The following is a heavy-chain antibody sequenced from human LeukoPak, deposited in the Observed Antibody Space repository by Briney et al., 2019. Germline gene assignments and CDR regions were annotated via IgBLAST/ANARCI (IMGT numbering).Heavy chain of an antibody. V-gene: IGHV3-30*02. D-gene: IGHD1-20*01. CDR1: GFTFRSLG. J-gene: IGHJ4*02. CDR2: VENDGTTK. Sequence: GGSLRLSCAASGFTFRSLGMHWVRQAPGKGLEWVAFVENDGTTKYYADSVRGRFSISRDNSKNTLFLQMNSLRGDDTSMYYCVTDLHGINWYVYWGQGTLVTVSS. CDR3: VTDLHGINWYVY.